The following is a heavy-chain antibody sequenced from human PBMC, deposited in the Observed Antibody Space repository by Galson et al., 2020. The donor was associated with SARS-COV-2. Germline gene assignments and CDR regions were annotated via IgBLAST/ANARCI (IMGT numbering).Heavy chain of an antibody. D-gene: IGHD3-22*01. V-gene: IGHV4-59*01. Sequence: PSLKSRVTISVDTSKNQFSLKLSSVTAADTAVYYCASSWYYYDSSGYPPGIFDYWGQGTLVTVSS. CDR3: ASSWYYYDSSGYPPGIFDY. J-gene: IGHJ4*02.